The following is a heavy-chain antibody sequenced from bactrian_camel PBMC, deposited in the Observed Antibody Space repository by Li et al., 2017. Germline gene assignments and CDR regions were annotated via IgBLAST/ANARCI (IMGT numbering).Heavy chain of an antibody. CDR1: GVTFEGAD. D-gene: IGHD3*01. V-gene: IGHV3S55*01. Sequence: VQLVESGGGSVQTGETLRLSCLGVGVTFEGADMNWYRQPPGKRCELVASISSDGRTYYTDSVKGRFTIYEDNAKNTLFLQMNSLKTEDTTVYICARGSQQLLRSKYQARGQGTQVTVS. CDR2: ISSDGRT. J-gene: IGHJ4*01.